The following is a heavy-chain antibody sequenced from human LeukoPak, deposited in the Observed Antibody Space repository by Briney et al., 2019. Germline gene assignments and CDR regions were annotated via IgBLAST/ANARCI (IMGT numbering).Heavy chain of an antibody. CDR3: ARVHDYDFWSGLGAFDI. D-gene: IGHD3-3*01. J-gene: IGHJ3*02. CDR1: GFTFSSYW. CDR2: IKQDGSEK. Sequence: GGSLRLLCAASGFTFSSYWMSWVRQAPGKGLEWVANIKQDGSEKYYVDSVKGRFTISRDNAKNSLYLQMNSLRAEDTAVYYCARVHDYDFWSGLGAFDIWGQGTMVTVSS. V-gene: IGHV3-7*01.